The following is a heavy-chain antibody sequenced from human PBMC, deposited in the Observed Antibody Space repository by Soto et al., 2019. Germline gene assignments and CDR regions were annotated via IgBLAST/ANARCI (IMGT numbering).Heavy chain of an antibody. Sequence: SVKVSCKASGFTFTSSAVQWVRQALGQRLEWIGWIVVGSGNTNYAQKFQERVTITRDMSTSTAYMELSSLRSEDTAVYYCAAGEIVVVNKPFEYWGQGTLVSVS. V-gene: IGHV1-58*01. CDR3: AAGEIVVVNKPFEY. CDR2: IVVGSGNT. J-gene: IGHJ4*02. CDR1: GFTFTSSA. D-gene: IGHD3-22*01.